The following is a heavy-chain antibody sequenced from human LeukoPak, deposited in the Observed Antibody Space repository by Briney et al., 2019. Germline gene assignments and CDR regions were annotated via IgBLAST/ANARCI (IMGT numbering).Heavy chain of an antibody. Sequence: GGSLRLSCAASGFAFSSYAMNWVRQAPGKGLEWVSGTGSGGTTYYADSVKGRFTISRDNSKNTLYLQMNSLRAEDTAVYYCARAAGYCSSTSCSYFDYWGQGTLVTVSS. J-gene: IGHJ4*02. CDR2: TGSGGTT. CDR3: ARAAGYCSSTSCSYFDY. V-gene: IGHV3-23*01. CDR1: GFAFSSYA. D-gene: IGHD2-2*01.